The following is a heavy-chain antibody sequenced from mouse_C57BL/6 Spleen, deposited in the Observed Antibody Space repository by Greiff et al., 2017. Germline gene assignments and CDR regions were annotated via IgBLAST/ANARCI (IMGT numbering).Heavy chain of an antibody. V-gene: IGHV1-61*01. CDR1: GYTFTSYW. D-gene: IGHD2-2*01. CDR3: ARGGYDSLYYYAMDY. J-gene: IGHJ4*01. Sequence: VQLQQPGAELVRPGSSVKLSCKASGYTFTSYWMAWVKQRPGQGLEWIGNIYPSDSDTHYNQKFKDKAALTVDKSSSTAYMQLSSLTSEDSAVYYCARGGYDSLYYYAMDYWGQGTSVTVSS. CDR2: IYPSDSDT.